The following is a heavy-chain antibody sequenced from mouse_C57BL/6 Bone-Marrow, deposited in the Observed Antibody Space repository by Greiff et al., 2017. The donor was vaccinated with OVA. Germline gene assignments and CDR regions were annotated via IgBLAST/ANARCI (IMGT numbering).Heavy chain of an antibody. CDR3: VRLDAIDN. CDR1: GFTFSDFY. CDR2: ISNGGGST. Sequence: EVKLVESGGGLVQPGGSLKLSCAASGFTFSDFYMYWIRQTPEKRLEWVAYISNGGGSTYCPDTVKGRYTISRDNAKNTLYLQMSRLKSEDTAMYYCVRLDAIDNWGQGTSVTVSS. J-gene: IGHJ4*01. V-gene: IGHV5-12*01.